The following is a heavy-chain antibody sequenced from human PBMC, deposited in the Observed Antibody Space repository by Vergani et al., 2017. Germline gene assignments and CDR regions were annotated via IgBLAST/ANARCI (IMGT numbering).Heavy chain of an antibody. Sequence: EVQLVESGGGLVKPGGSLRLSCAASGFTFSSYSMNWVRQAPGKGLEWVSSISSSSSYIYYADSVKGRFTISRDNAKNSLYLQMNSLRAEDTAVYYCARDHPYYAFWSGSSPYYYGMDVWGQGTTVTVSS. CDR1: GFTFSSYS. D-gene: IGHD3-3*01. J-gene: IGHJ6*02. CDR2: ISSSSSYI. V-gene: IGHV3-21*01. CDR3: ARDHPYYAFWSGSSPYYYGMDV.